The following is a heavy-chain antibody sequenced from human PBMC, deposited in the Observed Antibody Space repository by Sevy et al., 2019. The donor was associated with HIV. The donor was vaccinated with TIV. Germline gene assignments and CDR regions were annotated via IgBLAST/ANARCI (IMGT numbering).Heavy chain of an antibody. Sequence: AGPSAKVSCKVSGSTLTALSMHWVRQAPGKGLEWMGRFDPEDGETIYAQKFQGRVIMTEDTSTDTAYVDLSNLRSEDTAVYYCASAREYYSDNSGYLDYWGQGTLVTVSS. D-gene: IGHD3-22*01. CDR1: GSTLTALS. V-gene: IGHV1-24*01. J-gene: IGHJ4*02. CDR3: ASAREYYSDNSGYLDY. CDR2: FDPEDGET.